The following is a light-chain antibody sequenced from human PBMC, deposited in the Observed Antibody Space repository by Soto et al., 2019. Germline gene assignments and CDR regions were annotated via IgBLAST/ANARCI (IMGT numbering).Light chain of an antibody. CDR3: ATWDGSLPGEV. Sequence: QSVLTQSPSVSAAPGQKVTISCSGCSSNIGNNYVSWYQQLPGTAPKLLIYDNNKRPSGIPDRFSGSKSGTSGTLDITGLQTGDEADYYCATWDGSLPGEVFGGGTKVTVL. V-gene: IGLV1-51*01. CDR1: SSNIGNNY. J-gene: IGLJ2*01. CDR2: DNN.